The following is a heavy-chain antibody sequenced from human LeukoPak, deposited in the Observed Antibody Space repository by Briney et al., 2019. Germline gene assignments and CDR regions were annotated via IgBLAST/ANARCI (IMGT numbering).Heavy chain of an antibody. J-gene: IGHJ6*03. V-gene: IGHV3-23*01. CDR2: ISGSGGST. D-gene: IGHD5-18*01. Sequence: GGSLRLSCAASGFTFSSSGKSWVRQAPGKGLEWVSAISGSGGSTYYADSVKGRFTISRDNSKNTLYLQMNSLRAEDTAVYYCAKPYTAMAAWYYYYMDVWGKGTTVTISS. CDR1: GFTFSSSG. CDR3: AKPYTAMAAWYYYYMDV.